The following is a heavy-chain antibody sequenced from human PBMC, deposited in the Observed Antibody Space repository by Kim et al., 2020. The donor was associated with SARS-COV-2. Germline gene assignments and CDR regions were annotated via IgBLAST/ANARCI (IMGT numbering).Heavy chain of an antibody. V-gene: IGHV4-39*07. CDR2: IYYSGST. CDR3: ASTYSSDEYYYYGMDV. J-gene: IGHJ6*02. CDR1: GGSISSSSYY. Sequence: SETLSLTCTVSGGSISSSSYYWGWIRQPPGKGLEWIGSIYYSGSTYYNPSLKSRVTISVDTSKNQFSLKLSSVTAADMAVYYCASTYSSDEYYYYGMDVWGQGTTVTVSS. D-gene: IGHD6-25*01.